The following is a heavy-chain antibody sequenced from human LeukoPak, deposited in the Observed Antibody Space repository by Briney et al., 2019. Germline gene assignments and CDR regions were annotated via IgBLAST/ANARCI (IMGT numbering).Heavy chain of an antibody. J-gene: IGHJ3*02. D-gene: IGHD3-22*01. CDR2: ISSSSSYI. V-gene: IGHV3-21*04. Sequence: GGSLRLSCAASGFTFSSYSMNWVRQAPGKGLEWVSSISSSSSYIYYADSVKGRFTISRDNAKNSLYLQMNSLRAEDTALYHCARVPDYYDSSGYLKGAFDIWGQGTMVTVSS. CDR3: ARVPDYYDSSGYLKGAFDI. CDR1: GFTFSSYS.